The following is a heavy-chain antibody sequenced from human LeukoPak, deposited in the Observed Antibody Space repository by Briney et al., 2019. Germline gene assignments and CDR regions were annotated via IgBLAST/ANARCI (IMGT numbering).Heavy chain of an antibody. D-gene: IGHD2-2*01. J-gene: IGHJ4*02. CDR3: ASTPFSSSSY. V-gene: IGHV3-74*01. CDR2: ISSDGSST. CDR1: GFTFSNYW. Sequence: GGSLRLSCAASGFTFSNYWMHWVRKPPGKGLVWVSRISSDGSSTNYADSVKGRFTISRDNAKNTLYLQMSSLRAEDTAVYYCASTPFSSSSYWGQGTLVTVSS.